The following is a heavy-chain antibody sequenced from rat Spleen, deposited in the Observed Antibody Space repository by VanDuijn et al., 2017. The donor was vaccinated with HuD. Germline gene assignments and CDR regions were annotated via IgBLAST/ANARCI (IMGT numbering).Heavy chain of an antibody. Sequence: EVQLVASGGGVVQPGRSLKLSCAASGFTFSSYVMAWVRQDPTQGLEWVASISSGGGYTYYRDSVRGRFTISRDDAETTLYLQMDSLRSEDTATYYCARDPSTTVALDYWGQGVMVTVSS. D-gene: IGHD1-1*01. CDR1: GFTFSSYV. CDR3: ARDPSTTVALDY. CDR2: ISSGGGYT. J-gene: IGHJ2*01. V-gene: IGHV5S13*01.